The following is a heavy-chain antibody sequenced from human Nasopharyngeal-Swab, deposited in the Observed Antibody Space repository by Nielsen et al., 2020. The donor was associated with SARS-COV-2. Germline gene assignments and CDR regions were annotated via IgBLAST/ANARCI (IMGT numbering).Heavy chain of an antibody. D-gene: IGHD5-12*01. CDR2: ISSSSSYI. J-gene: IGHJ6*02. CDR3: AREYKYSGYVNIERGYYYYGMDV. V-gene: IGHV3-21*01. Sequence: GESLKISCAASGFTFSSYSMSWVRQAPGKGLEWVSSISSSSSYIYYADSVKGRFTISRDNAKNSLYLQMNSLRAEDTAVYYCAREYKYSGYVNIERGYYYYGMDVWGQGTTVTVSS. CDR1: GFTFSSYS.